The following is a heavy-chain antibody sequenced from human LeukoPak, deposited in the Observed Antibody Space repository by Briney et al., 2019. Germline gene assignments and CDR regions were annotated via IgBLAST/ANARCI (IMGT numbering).Heavy chain of an antibody. CDR1: GFTFSSYA. Sequence: GGSLRLSCAASGFTFSSYAMSWVRQAPGKGLEWVSAISGSGGSTYYADAVRGRFTISRDNSKNTLYLQMNSLRAEDTALYYCAKRGFSAWHYFDYWGQGTLVTVSS. CDR3: AKRGFSAWHYFDY. V-gene: IGHV3-23*01. CDR2: ISGSGGST. D-gene: IGHD6-19*01. J-gene: IGHJ4*02.